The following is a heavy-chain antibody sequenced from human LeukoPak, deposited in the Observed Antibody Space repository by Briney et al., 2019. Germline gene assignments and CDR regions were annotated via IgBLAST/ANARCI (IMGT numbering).Heavy chain of an antibody. Sequence: ASVKVSCKASGYTFTNYYMHWVRQAPGQGLEWMGIIIPGGGSTSYAQKFQGRVTMTRDTSTNTVYMELSSLRSEDTAVYYCARVTAHGGTEGYYYYYMDVWGKGTTVTVSS. J-gene: IGHJ6*03. CDR1: GYTFTNYY. D-gene: IGHD4-23*01. V-gene: IGHV1-46*01. CDR2: IIPGGGST. CDR3: ARVTAHGGTEGYYYYYMDV.